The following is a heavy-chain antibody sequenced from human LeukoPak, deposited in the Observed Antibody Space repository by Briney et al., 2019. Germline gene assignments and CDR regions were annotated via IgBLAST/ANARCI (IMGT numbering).Heavy chain of an antibody. CDR1: GYTFTGYY. J-gene: IGHJ4*02. Sequence: GASVKVSCKASGYTFTGYYIHWVRQAPGLGFEWMGWINPKSGGTSYPQKFQGRLTMTRDTSISTAYMELSRLRPDDTAVYYCVPSANYYYFDYWGQGTLVTVSS. V-gene: IGHV1-2*02. CDR3: VPSANYYYFDY. CDR2: INPKSGGT. D-gene: IGHD4/OR15-4a*01.